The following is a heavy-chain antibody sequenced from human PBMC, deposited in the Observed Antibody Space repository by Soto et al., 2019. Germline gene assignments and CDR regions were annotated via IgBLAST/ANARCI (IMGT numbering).Heavy chain of an antibody. J-gene: IGHJ4*02. CDR2: IWYDGSNK. Sequence: QVQLVESGGGVVQPGRSLRLSCAASGFTFSSYGMHWVRQAPGKGLEWVAVIWYDGSNKYYADSVKGRFTISRDNSKNTLYLQMNSLRAEDTAVYYCARSYSYVRGHFDYWGQGTLVTVSS. CDR1: GFTFSSYG. D-gene: IGHD5-18*01. V-gene: IGHV3-33*01. CDR3: ARSYSYVRGHFDY.